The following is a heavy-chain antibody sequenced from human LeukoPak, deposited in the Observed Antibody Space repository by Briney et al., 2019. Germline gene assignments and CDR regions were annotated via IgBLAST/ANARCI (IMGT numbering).Heavy chain of an antibody. Sequence: PGGSLRLSCVASGFTFSSYWRHWVRQAPGKGLVWVSRIKSDGSTNYADSVKGRFTISRDNAKNTVSLQMNSLRAEDTGVYFCARAPSEIGGYYPEYFRHWGQGTLVTVSS. CDR1: GFTFSSYW. J-gene: IGHJ1*01. D-gene: IGHD3-22*01. CDR2: IKSDGST. V-gene: IGHV3-74*01. CDR3: ARAPSEIGGYYPEYFRH.